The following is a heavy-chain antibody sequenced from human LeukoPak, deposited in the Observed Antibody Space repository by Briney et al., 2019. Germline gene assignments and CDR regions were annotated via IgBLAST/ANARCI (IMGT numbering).Heavy chain of an antibody. CDR3: ARAYDFWSGYYPYFDY. CDR1: GGSISSGDYY. V-gene: IGHV4-30-4*08. CDR2: IYYSGST. J-gene: IGHJ4*02. Sequence: PSETLSLTCTVSGGSISSGDYYWSWIRQPPGKGLEWIGYIYYSGSTYYKPSLKSRVTISVDTSKNQFSLKLSSVTAADTAVYYCARAYDFWSGYYPYFDYWGQGTLVTVSS. D-gene: IGHD3-3*01.